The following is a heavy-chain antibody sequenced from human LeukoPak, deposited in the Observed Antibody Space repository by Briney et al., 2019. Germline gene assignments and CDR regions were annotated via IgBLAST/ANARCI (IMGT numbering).Heavy chain of an antibody. J-gene: IGHJ4*02. D-gene: IGHD2-15*01. CDR3: VVGGSPGY. CDR1: RLAFSAYK. CDR2: ISTDGYTT. Sequence: GGSLRLSCAASRLAFSAYKMHWVRQAPRKGLVWVSRISTDGYTTDYADFVQGRFTASRDNTKNTWSLEMNSLRAEDTAVYYCVVGGSPGYWGQGTLVTVSS. V-gene: IGHV3-74*01.